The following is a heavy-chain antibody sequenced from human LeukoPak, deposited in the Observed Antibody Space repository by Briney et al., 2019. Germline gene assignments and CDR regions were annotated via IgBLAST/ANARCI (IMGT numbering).Heavy chain of an antibody. Sequence: SETLSLTCAVSRGSIINYYWTWVRQSAGMGLEWIGRISDCGTTDYNPSLRSRVVMSVDTSKNQFSLTLMSVTAADTAIYYSAGRTGHNLLDHWGQGIQVTVSS. V-gene: IGHV4-4*07. J-gene: IGHJ4*02. CDR1: RGSIINYY. D-gene: IGHD1-14*01. CDR2: ISDCGTT. CDR3: AGRTGHNLLDH.